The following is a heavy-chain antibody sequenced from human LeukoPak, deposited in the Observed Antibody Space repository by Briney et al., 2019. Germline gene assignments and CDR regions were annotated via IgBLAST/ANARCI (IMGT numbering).Heavy chain of an antibody. CDR2: IIPIFGTA. D-gene: IGHD3-22*01. V-gene: IGHV1-69*05. Sequence: ASVKVSCKASGGTFSSYAISWVRQAPGQGLEWMGGIIPIFGTANYAQKFRGRVTITTDESTSTAYMELSSLRSEDTAVYYCARTALRGNYDSSGYYYGNIDYWGQGTLVTVS. CDR1: GGTFSSYA. CDR3: ARTALRGNYDSSGYYYGNIDY. J-gene: IGHJ4*02.